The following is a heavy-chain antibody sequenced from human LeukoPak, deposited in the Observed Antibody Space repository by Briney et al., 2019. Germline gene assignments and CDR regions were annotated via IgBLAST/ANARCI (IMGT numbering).Heavy chain of an antibody. V-gene: IGHV1-18*01. D-gene: IGHD2-2*02. CDR1: GYTFTSYG. J-gene: IGHJ5*02. CDR2: ISAYNGNT. Sequence: ASVKVSCKASGYTFTSYGISWVRQAPGQGLEWMGWISAYNGNTNYAQKLQGRVTMTTDTSTSTAYMELRSLRSDDTAVYYCARDLVTLGIWSNAAILPNWFDPWGQGTLVTVSS. CDR3: ARDLVTLGIWSNAAILPNWFDP.